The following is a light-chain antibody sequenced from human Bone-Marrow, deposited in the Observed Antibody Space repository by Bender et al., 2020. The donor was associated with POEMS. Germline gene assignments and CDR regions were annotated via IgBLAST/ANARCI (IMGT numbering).Light chain of an antibody. J-gene: IGLJ3*02. V-gene: IGLV2-14*02. CDR2: EDN. CDR3: SSYVGSSNWV. CDR1: SSDVGHYNL. Sequence: QSALTQPASVSGSPGQSITISCTGTSSDVGHYNLVSWYRQYPGKAPKLIISEDNKRPSGVPDRFSGSKSGNTASLTVSGLQAEDEADYYCSSYVGSSNWVFGGGTKLTVL.